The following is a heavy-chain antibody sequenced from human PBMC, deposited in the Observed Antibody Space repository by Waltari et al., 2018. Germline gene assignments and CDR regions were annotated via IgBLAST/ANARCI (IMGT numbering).Heavy chain of an antibody. Sequence: QVQLQESGPGLVKPSETLSLTCTVSGGSISSYYWSWIRQPPGKGLEWIGYIYYSGGTNYNPSLKSRVTISVDTSKNQFSLKLSSVTAADTAVYYCARDPTGEAFDIWGQGTMVTVSS. CDR3: ARDPTGEAFDI. J-gene: IGHJ3*02. CDR1: GGSISSYY. CDR2: IYYSGGT. D-gene: IGHD7-27*01. V-gene: IGHV4-59*01.